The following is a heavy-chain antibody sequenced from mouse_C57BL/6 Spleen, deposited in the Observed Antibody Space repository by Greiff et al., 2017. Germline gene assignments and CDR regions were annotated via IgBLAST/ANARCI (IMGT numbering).Heavy chain of an antibody. J-gene: IGHJ3*01. V-gene: IGHV7-3*01. CDR3: ARYSSYYYGSSSWFAY. CDR2: IRNKANGYTT. CDR1: GFTFTDYY. D-gene: IGHD1-1*01. Sequence: EVMLVESGGGLVQPGGSLSLSCAASGFTFTDYYMSWVRQPPGKALEWLGFIRNKANGYTTEYSASVKGRFTLSRDNSQSILYLQMNALRAEDSATYYCARYSSYYYGSSSWFAYWGQGTLVTVSA.